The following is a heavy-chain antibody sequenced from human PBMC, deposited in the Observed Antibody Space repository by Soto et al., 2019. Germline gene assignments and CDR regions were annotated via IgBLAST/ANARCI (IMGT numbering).Heavy chain of an antibody. Sequence: SETLSLTCTVSGGSISSYYWSWIRQPPGKGLEWIGYIYYSGSTNYNPSLKSRVTISVDTSKNQFSLKLSSVTAADTAVYYCASTGVYMVRGAAYYYMDVWGQGTTVTVSS. J-gene: IGHJ6*03. D-gene: IGHD3-10*01. CDR2: IYYSGST. V-gene: IGHV4-59*01. CDR3: ASTGVYMVRGAAYYYMDV. CDR1: GGSISSYY.